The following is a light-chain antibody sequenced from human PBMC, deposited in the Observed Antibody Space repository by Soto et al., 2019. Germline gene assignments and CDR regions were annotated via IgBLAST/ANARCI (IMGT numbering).Light chain of an antibody. Sequence: EIVLTQSPGTLSLSPGETATLSCRASQTVNSDYLAWFQPRPGQAPRLLIFATSRSDTDIPDRFSGSGSGTDFTLAIRRLETEDFAVYYCHQFGYSPRTFGQGTKVE. CDR2: ATS. CDR1: QTVNSDY. J-gene: IGKJ1*01. V-gene: IGKV3-20*01. CDR3: HQFGYSPRT.